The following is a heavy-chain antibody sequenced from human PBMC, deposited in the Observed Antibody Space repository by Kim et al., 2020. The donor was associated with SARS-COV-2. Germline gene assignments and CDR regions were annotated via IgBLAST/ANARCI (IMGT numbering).Heavy chain of an antibody. D-gene: IGHD2-15*01. Sequence: SETLSLTCTVSGGSIRNSNNFWGWIRQSPGKELEWIGSIFYSGRTYYNPSLRSRVTISVDTSENQFSLRLDSATAADTAVYFCARDVSPGYSSGWFDFGGHGNLVTVSS. CDR2: IFYSGRT. CDR1: GGSIRNSNNF. V-gene: IGHV4-39*07. J-gene: IGHJ5*01. CDR3: ARDVSPGYSSGWFDF.